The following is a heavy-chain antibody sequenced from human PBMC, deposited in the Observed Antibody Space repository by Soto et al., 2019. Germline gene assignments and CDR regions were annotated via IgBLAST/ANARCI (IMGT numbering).Heavy chain of an antibody. V-gene: IGHV3-23*01. CDR3: AKGGGVYSSSSYNWFDP. D-gene: IGHD6-6*01. J-gene: IGHJ5*02. CDR1: GFTFSIYA. CDR2: ISGSGGST. Sequence: EVQMLESGGGLVQPGGSLRLSCAASGFTFSIYAMSWVRQAPGKGLEWVSAISGSGGSTYYADSVKGRFTISRDNSKNTLYWQMTSLRAEDPAVYYCAKGGGVYSSSSYNWFDPWGQGTLGTDSS.